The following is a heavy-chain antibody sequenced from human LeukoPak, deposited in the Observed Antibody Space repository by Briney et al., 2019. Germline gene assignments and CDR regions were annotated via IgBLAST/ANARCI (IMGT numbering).Heavy chain of an antibody. CDR2: IKEDGSEK. J-gene: IGHJ1*01. CDR3: ARAATRYFQH. V-gene: IGHV3-7*01. CDR1: GFTFSSYR. Sequence: GGSLRLSCAASGFTFSSYRMTWVRQAPGKGLEWVANIKEDGSEKDYVDSVKGRFTISRDNAKNSLYLQMNSLRAEDTAVYYCARAATRYFQHWGQGTLVTVSS.